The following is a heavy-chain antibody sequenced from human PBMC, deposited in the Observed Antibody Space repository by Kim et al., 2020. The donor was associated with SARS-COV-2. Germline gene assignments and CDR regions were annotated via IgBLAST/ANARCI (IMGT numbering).Heavy chain of an antibody. Sequence: GGSLRLSCAASGFTFGDYAMHWVRQAPGKGLEWVSGISRNSGSIGYADSVKGRFTIYRDNAKNSLYLQMNSLRAEDTALYYCAKGIGDNKSKYRNSDAFDTGGQGTLVTVSS. V-gene: IGHV3-9*01. CDR3: AKGIGDNKSKYRNSDAFDT. D-gene: IGHD3-16*02. CDR2: ISRNSGSI. CDR1: GFTFGDYA. J-gene: IGHJ3*02.